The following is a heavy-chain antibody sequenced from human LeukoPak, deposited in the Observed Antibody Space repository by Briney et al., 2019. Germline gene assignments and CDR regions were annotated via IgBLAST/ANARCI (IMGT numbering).Heavy chain of an antibody. J-gene: IGHJ4*02. CDR3: ARGMGYCSGGSCCPFDY. V-gene: IGHV3-7*03. D-gene: IGHD2-15*01. CDR2: IKQDGSEK. Sequence: PGGSLRLSCAASGFTFSSYWMSWVRQAPGKGLEWVANIKQDGSEKYYADSVKGRFTISRDNAKNSLYLQMNSLRAEDTAVYYCARGMGYCSGGSCCPFDYWGQGTLVTVSS. CDR1: GFTFSSYW.